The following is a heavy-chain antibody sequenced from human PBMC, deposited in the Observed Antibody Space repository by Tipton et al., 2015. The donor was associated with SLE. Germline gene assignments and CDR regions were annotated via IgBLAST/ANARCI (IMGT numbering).Heavy chain of an antibody. V-gene: IGHV1-46*01. CDR1: GYTFTSYS. J-gene: IGHJ6*03. CDR2: INPRGGST. D-gene: IGHD3-22*01. Sequence: QSGAEVKKPGASVRVSCKTSGYTFTSYSIHWVRQAPGQGLEWMGIINPRGGSTRYAQRFQGRVTLTRDTSTSTVYMQLSGLRSDDTAVYYCARDGLNFYDSGEKRCYHMDVWGKGTTVSVSS. CDR3: ARDGLNFYDSGEKRCYHMDV.